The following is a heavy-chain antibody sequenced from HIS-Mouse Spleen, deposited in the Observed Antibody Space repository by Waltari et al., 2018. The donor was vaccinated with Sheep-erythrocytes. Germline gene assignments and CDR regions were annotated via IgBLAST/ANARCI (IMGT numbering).Heavy chain of an antibody. CDR1: GFTVSSNY. CDR3: ARGHPDFGDYDAFDI. Sequence: EVQLVESGGGLIQPGGSLRLSCAAYGFTVSSNYMSWARQAPGKGVGWVSIIYSGVRPYSADSVKGRFTISREHSKNTLYLHMTSLRAEDTAVSYCARGHPDFGDYDAFDIWGQGTMVTVSS. CDR2: IYSGVRP. D-gene: IGHD4-17*01. V-gene: IGHV3-53*01. J-gene: IGHJ3*02.